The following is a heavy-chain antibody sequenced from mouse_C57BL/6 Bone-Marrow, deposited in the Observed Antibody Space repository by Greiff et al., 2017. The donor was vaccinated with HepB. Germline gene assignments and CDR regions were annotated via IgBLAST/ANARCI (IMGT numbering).Heavy chain of an antibody. CDR1: GYTFTSYG. J-gene: IGHJ2*01. D-gene: IGHD4-1*01. Sequence: QVQLQQPGAELVKPGASVKLSCKASGYTFTSYGISWVKQRTGQGLEWIGEIYPRSGNTYYNEKFKGKATLTADKSSSTAYMELRSLTSEDSAVYFCAWTGTGFDYWGQGTTLTVSS. CDR2: IYPRSGNT. V-gene: IGHV1-81*01. CDR3: AWTGTGFDY.